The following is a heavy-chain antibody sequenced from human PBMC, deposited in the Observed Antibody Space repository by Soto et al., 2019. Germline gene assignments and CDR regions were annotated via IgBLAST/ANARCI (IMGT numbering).Heavy chain of an antibody. CDR3: AREYSDGWFDR. J-gene: IGHJ5*02. CDR2: ISYDGSNK. CDR1: GFTFSIYA. V-gene: IGHV3-30-3*01. D-gene: IGHD2-21*01. Sequence: QVQLVESGGGVVQPGRSLRLSCAASGFTFSIYAMHWVRQAPGKGLEWVAVISYDGSNKYYADSVKGRFTISRDNSKNTGYLQMTSLRAEDSDVYYCAREYSDGWFDRWGQGTLVTVSS.